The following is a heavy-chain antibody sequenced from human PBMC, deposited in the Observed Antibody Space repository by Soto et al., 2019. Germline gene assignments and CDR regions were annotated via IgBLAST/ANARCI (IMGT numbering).Heavy chain of an antibody. D-gene: IGHD6-13*01. Sequence: GGSLRLSCAVSGFTFSSYAMSWGRQAPGKGLEWVPAISCSGGSTHYAGSVKGRFTISRDNSKNTLYLRMNSLRVEHTAVSYCANYAGSTWYRLGCWGRGTMGTVAS. V-gene: IGHV3-23*01. CDR3: ANYAGSTWYRLGC. J-gene: IGHJ6*01. CDR2: ISCSGGST. CDR1: GFTFSSYA.